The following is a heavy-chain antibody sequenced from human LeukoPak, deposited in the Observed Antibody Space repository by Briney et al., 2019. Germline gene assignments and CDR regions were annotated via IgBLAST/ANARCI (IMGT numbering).Heavy chain of an antibody. V-gene: IGHV3-30*03. D-gene: IGHD5-18*01. CDR1: GFTFSSYG. CDR3: ARDPGYRGESGWFDP. J-gene: IGHJ5*02. Sequence: GGSLRLSCAASGFTFSSYGMHWVRQAPGKGLEWVAVISYDGSNKYYADSVKGRFTISRDNSKNTVYLQMNSLRDEDTAVYYCARDPGYRGESGWFDPWGQGTLVTVSS. CDR2: ISYDGSNK.